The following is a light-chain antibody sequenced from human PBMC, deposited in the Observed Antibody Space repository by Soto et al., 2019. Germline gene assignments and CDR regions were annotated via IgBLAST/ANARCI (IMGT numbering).Light chain of an antibody. CDR1: QSISRN. J-gene: IGKJ5*01. Sequence: DIQMTQSPSSLSASVGDRVTITCRASQSISRNLNWYQHKPGKAPKLLIYAASSLQNGVPPRFSGGGSATEFPLRISSLQPEHFGTYYCQQSYTTASITFGQGTRLEIK. V-gene: IGKV1-39*01. CDR2: AAS. CDR3: QQSYTTASIT.